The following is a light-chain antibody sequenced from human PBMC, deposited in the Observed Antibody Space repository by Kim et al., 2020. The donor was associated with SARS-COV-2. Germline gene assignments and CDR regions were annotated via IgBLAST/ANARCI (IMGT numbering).Light chain of an antibody. CDR3: LQGTHWPKT. V-gene: IGKV2-30*01. Sequence: QPASISCRSRQSLVKRDGNTYLNWLQQRPGQSPRRLIYQVSKRDSGVPDRFSGSGSGTDFTLKISGVEAEDVGVYYCLQGTHWPKTFGQGTKLEI. J-gene: IGKJ2*01. CDR2: QVS. CDR1: QSLVKRDGNTY.